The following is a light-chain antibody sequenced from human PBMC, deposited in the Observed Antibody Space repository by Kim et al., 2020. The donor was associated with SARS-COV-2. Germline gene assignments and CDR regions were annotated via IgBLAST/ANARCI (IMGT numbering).Light chain of an antibody. V-gene: IGLV3-27*01. J-gene: IGLJ3*02. CDR2: KDS. Sequence: SYELTQPSSVSVSPGQTARITCSGDVLAKKYVRWFQQKPGQAPMLVIYKDSERPSGIPERFSGSSSGTTVTLTISGAQVDDEADYYCCSAADSNWVFGGGTQLTVL. CDR1: VLAKKY. CDR3: CSAADSNWV.